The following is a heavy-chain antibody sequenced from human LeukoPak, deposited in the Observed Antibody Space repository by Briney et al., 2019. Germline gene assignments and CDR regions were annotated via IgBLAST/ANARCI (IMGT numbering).Heavy chain of an antibody. Sequence: GASVKVSCKASGYTFTSYDINWVRQATGQGLEWMGWMNPNSGNTGYAQKFQGRVTMTRNTSISTAYMELSSLRSEDTAVYYCASRGGRSGYHYIGYWGQGTLVTVSS. D-gene: IGHD3-22*01. CDR1: GYTFTSYD. V-gene: IGHV1-8*01. CDR3: ASRGGRSGYHYIGY. J-gene: IGHJ4*02. CDR2: MNPNSGNT.